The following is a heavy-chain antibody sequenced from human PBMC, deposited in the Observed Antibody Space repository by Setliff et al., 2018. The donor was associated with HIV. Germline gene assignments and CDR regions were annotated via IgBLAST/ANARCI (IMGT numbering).Heavy chain of an antibody. Sequence: ASVKVSCKASGYTFTGYYMHWVRQAPGQGLEWMGWINPNSGGTNYAQKFQGRVTMTRDTSISTAYMELSRLRSDDTAVYYCARVGSITMIVVVPWAFDIWGQGTMVTVSS. CDR1: GYTFTGYY. V-gene: IGHV1-2*02. CDR3: ARVGSITMIVVVPWAFDI. CDR2: INPNSGGT. D-gene: IGHD3-22*01. J-gene: IGHJ3*02.